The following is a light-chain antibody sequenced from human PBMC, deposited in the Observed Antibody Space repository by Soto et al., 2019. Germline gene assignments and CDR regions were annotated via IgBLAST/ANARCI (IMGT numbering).Light chain of an antibody. CDR3: QQYHALPYT. J-gene: IGKJ2*01. V-gene: IGKV1-33*01. CDR2: GAS. Sequence: DIQVTQSPSSLSASVGDRVTITCQASQDISRNLDWYQQKPGQAPKVLIYGASNLIRGVSSRFSGSGSGTHFTFTITSLQPEDFATYYCQQYHALPYTFGQGTNLDIK. CDR1: QDISRN.